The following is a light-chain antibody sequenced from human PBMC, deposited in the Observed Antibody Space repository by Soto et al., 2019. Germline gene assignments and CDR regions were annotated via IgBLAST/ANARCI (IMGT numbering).Light chain of an antibody. Sequence: DIVMTHSPATLSVSPGEGATLSCKASQNVYNNLAWYQQRPGQPPRLLIYDASTRATGISARFSGSGYGTEFTLTISSLQSEDFAVYFCQQCRNWPLTFGGGTKVDIK. V-gene: IGKV3-15*01. CDR1: QNVYNN. CDR2: DAS. CDR3: QQCRNWPLT. J-gene: IGKJ4*01.